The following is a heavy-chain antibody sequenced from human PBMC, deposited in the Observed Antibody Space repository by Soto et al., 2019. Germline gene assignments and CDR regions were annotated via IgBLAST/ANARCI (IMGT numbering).Heavy chain of an antibody. CDR1: GGTFSSYA. CDR2: IIPIFGTA. CDR3: ARGLNTIFGVDRIWYGMDV. J-gene: IGHJ6*02. Sequence: QVQLVQSGAEVKKPGSSVKVSCKASGGTFSSYAISWVRQAPGQGLEWMGGIIPIFGTANYAQKFQGRVTITADESTSTAYRELSSLRSEDTAVYYCARGLNTIFGVDRIWYGMDVWGQGTTVTVSS. D-gene: IGHD3-3*01. V-gene: IGHV1-69*01.